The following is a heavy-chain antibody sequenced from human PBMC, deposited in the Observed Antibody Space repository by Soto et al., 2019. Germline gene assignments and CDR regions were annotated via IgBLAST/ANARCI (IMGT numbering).Heavy chain of an antibody. Sequence: VQLVESGGGVVQPGRSLRLSCAASGFTFSSYGMHWVRQAPGKGLAWVAVIWYDGSNKYYADSVKGRFTISRDNSKNTLYLQMNSLRAEDTAVYYCAREPYCSGGSCYATAYYYYYMDVWGKGTTVTVSS. CDR3: AREPYCSGGSCYATAYYYYYMDV. J-gene: IGHJ6*03. D-gene: IGHD2-15*01. V-gene: IGHV3-33*01. CDR1: GFTFSSYG. CDR2: IWYDGSNK.